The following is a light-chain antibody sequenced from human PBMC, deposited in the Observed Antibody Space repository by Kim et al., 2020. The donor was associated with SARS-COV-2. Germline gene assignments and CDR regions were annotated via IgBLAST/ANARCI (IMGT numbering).Light chain of an antibody. CDR3: QQRFA. Sequence: SSLSASVGDKVTITCQASQYIGDYLNWYQQKPGKAPELLIYDTSNLEGGVPSRFSATKSGTDFTFTISNLQAEDVATYYCQQRFAFGPETKVDIK. CDR2: DTS. J-gene: IGKJ3*01. CDR1: QYIGDY. V-gene: IGKV1-33*01.